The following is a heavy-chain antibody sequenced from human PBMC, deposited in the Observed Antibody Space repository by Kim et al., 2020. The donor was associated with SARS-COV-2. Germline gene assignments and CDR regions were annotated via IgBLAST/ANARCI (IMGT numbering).Heavy chain of an antibody. D-gene: IGHD3-9*01. Sequence: GESLKISCKGSGYRFSTYGIGWVRQMPGKGLEWMGLIFPADSDITYSPSFRGQVTISADKSIDTAYLQFSSLKASDTATYFCARRLGGKGYFDSWGQGTLVIVPS. J-gene: IGHJ4*02. CDR2: IFPADSDI. CDR3: ARRLGGKGYFDS. CDR1: GYRFSTYG. V-gene: IGHV5-51*01.